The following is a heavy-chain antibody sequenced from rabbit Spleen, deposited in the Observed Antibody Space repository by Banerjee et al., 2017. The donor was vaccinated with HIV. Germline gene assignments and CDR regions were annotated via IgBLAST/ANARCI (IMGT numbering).Heavy chain of an antibody. J-gene: IGHJ3*01. D-gene: IGHD4-1*01. V-gene: IGHV1S45*01. CDR3: ARAIVPWLGLTRLDL. Sequence: QEQLVEYGGDLVQPEGSLTLTCKASGLDFSSSYWICWVRQAPGKGLEWIACIYVGSGGGTKYASWVNGRFTISSDNAQSTVDLKMTSLTAADTATYFCARAIVPWLGLTRLDLWGQGTLVTVS. CDR2: IYVGSGGGT. CDR1: GLDFSSSYW.